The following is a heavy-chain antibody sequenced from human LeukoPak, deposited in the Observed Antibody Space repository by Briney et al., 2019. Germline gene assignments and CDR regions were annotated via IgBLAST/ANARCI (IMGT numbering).Heavy chain of an antibody. D-gene: IGHD6-13*01. J-gene: IGHJ4*02. CDR1: GGSFSGYY. Sequence: SETLSLTCAVYGGSFSGYYWSWIRQPPGKGREWIGEINHSGSTNYNPSLKSRVTISVDTSKNQFSLKLSSVTAADTAVYYCGRGDPPLIAAAGTFVHSSNITFDYWGQGTLVTVSS. CDR3: GRGDPPLIAAAGTFVHSSNITFDY. CDR2: INHSGST. V-gene: IGHV4-34*01.